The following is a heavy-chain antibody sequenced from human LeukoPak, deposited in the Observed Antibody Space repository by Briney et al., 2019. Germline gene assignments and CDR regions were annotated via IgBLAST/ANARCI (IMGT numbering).Heavy chain of an antibody. CDR3: ATKSAQWELLNYYYYYMDV. V-gene: IGHV3-48*03. J-gene: IGHJ6*03. Sequence: GGSLRLSCAASGFTFSSYEMNWVRQAPGKGLEWVLYISSSGSTIYYADSVKGRFTISRDNAKNSLYLQMNSLRAEDTAVYYCATKSAQWELLNYYYYYMDVWGKGTTVTISS. CDR1: GFTFSSYE. CDR2: ISSSGSTI. D-gene: IGHD1-26*01.